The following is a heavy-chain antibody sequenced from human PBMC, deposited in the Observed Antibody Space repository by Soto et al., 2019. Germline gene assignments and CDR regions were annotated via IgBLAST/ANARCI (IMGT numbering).Heavy chain of an antibody. CDR3: AMVDTYVTPTPQDV. CDR2: ISSYSGNT. D-gene: IGHD3-16*01. V-gene: IGHV1-18*01. CDR1: GYIFVNYV. J-gene: IGHJ6*02. Sequence: QVQLVQSGDEVRKPGSSVKVSCKASGYIFVNYVIAWVRQAPGQGLEWMGWISSYSGNTHYASKVQGRLPMTTETSTSTAYMDLGSLTSDDTAVHYCAMVDTYVTPTPQDVWGQGTTVTVSS.